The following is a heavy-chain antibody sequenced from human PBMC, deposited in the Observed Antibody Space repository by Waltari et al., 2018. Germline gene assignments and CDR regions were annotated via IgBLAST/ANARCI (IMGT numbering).Heavy chain of an antibody. V-gene: IGHV3-23*03. D-gene: IGHD2-21*02. CDR3: AKDVGDSEYFQH. CDR2: IYSGCST. CDR1: GFTFSSYA. J-gene: IGHJ1*01. Sequence: EVQLLESGGGLVQPGGSLRLYCAASGFTFSSYAMSWVRQSPGKGLEWVSVIYSGCSTYDADAVKGRFTISRDNSKNTLYLQMNSLRAEDTAVYYCAKDVGDSEYFQHWGQGTLVTVSS.